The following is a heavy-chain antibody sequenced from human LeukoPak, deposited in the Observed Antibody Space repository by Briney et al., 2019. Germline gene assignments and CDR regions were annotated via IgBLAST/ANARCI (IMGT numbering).Heavy chain of an antibody. Sequence: GGSLRLSCAASGITFSSHAMTWVRQAPGKGLEWVAAIRGNGATTDYADSVKGRFTISRDNSKSTLYLQMNSLRAEDTAVYYCAKAYHDSGCLIDYWGQGTLVAVSS. CDR2: IRGNGATT. D-gene: IGHD6-19*01. V-gene: IGHV3-23*01. CDR1: GITFSSHA. CDR3: AKAYHDSGCLIDY. J-gene: IGHJ4*02.